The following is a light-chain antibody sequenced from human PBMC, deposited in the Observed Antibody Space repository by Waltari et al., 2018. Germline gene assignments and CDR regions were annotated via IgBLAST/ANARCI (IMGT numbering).Light chain of an antibody. CDR3: QQYYEWQT. CDR2: DAT. V-gene: IGKV3-15*01. CDR1: QSIGSN. J-gene: IGKJ1*01. Sequence: EIVMTQSPATLSVSPGESATLSCRASQSIGSNLAWYQQKPGQAPRLLIYDATTRDTDIAARFSGSGSGTDFTLTVTSLQSEDCAVYYCQQYYEWQTFGPGTKVEIK.